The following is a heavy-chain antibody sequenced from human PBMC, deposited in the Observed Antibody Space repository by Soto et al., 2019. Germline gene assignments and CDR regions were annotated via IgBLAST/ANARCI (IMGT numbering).Heavy chain of an antibody. Sequence: QVQLQQWGAGLLKPSETLSLTCAVYGGSFSGYYWSWIRQPPGKGLEWIGEINHSGSTNYNPSLKSRVTISVDTSKNQFSLKLSSVTAADTAVYYCARTTNSGYGYWGQGTLVTVSS. CDR3: ARTTNSGYGY. D-gene: IGHD6-13*01. J-gene: IGHJ4*02. CDR2: INHSGST. V-gene: IGHV4-34*01. CDR1: GGSFSGYY.